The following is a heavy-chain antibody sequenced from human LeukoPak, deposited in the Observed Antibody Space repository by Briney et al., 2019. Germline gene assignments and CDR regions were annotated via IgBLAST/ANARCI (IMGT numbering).Heavy chain of an antibody. D-gene: IGHD3-22*01. Sequence: GGSLRLSCAASGFTFSRYAMHWVRQAPGKGLEWVAVISYGGSNKYYADSVKGRFTISRDNAKNSLYLQMNSLRAEDTAVYYCARSTYYYDSSPKGEGDNWFDPWGQGTLVTVSS. V-gene: IGHV3-30-3*01. CDR2: ISYGGSNK. J-gene: IGHJ5*02. CDR3: ARSTYYYDSSPKGEGDNWFDP. CDR1: GFTFSRYA.